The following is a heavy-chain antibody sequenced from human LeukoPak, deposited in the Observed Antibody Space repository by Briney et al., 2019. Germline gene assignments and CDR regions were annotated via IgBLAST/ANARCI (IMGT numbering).Heavy chain of an antibody. D-gene: IGHD4-17*01. CDR2: IKQDGSEK. J-gene: IGHJ3*02. Sequence: PGGSLRLSCAASGFTFSSYWMSWVRQAPGKGLEWVANIKQDGSEKYYVDSVKGRFTISRDNAKNSLYLQMNSLRAEDTALYYCAKDRDYVLDAFDIWGQGTMVTVSS. CDR1: GFTFSSYW. CDR3: AKDRDYVLDAFDI. V-gene: IGHV3-7*03.